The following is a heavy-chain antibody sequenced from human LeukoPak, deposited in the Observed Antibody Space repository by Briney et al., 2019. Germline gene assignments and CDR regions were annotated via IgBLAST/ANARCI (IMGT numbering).Heavy chain of an antibody. CDR3: AKVRGNSHDY. J-gene: IGHJ4*02. Sequence: PGGSLRLSCAASGFTFSSYGMHWVRQAPGKGLEWVAVISYDGSNKYYADSVKGRFTISRDNSKNTLYLQMNSLRAEDTAVYYCAKVRGNSHDYWGQGTLVTVSS. D-gene: IGHD3-16*01. CDR2: ISYDGSNK. CDR1: GFTFSSYG. V-gene: IGHV3-30*18.